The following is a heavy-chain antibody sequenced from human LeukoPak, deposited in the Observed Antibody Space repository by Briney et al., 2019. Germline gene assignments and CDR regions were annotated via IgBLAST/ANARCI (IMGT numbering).Heavy chain of an antibody. Sequence: GGSLRLSCAASGFTFSTYSMNWVRQAPGKGLEWVSSISSSSSYIYYADSVKGRFTISRDNAKNSLYLQMNSLRAEDTAVYYCARDLGTQYWYFDLWGRGTLVTVSS. J-gene: IGHJ2*01. D-gene: IGHD7-27*01. CDR3: ARDLGTQYWYFDL. V-gene: IGHV3-21*04. CDR2: ISSSSSYI. CDR1: GFTFSTYS.